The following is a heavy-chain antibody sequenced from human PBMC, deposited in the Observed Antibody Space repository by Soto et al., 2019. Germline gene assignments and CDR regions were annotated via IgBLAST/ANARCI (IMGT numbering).Heavy chain of an antibody. J-gene: IGHJ4*02. Sequence: GGSLRLSCAASGFTFSSYGRHWVRQAPGKGLEWVAVISYDGSNKYYADSVKGRFTISRDNSKNTLYLQMNSLRAEDTAVYYCAKLSPFGGSGYYRGAFDYWGQGTLVTVSS. D-gene: IGHD3-3*01. CDR1: GFTFSSYG. CDR2: ISYDGSNK. CDR3: AKLSPFGGSGYYRGAFDY. V-gene: IGHV3-30*18.